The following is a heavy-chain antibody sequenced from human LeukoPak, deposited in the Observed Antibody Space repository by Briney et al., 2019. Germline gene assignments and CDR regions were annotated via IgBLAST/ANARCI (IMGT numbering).Heavy chain of an antibody. V-gene: IGHV4-4*07. CDR1: GGSISTYY. CDR2: IYTSGST. Sequence: SETLSLTCTVSGGSISTYYGSWIRQPAGKGLEWIGRIYTSGSTNYNPSLKSRVTMSVDPSKNQFSLKLSSVTAADTAVYFCARGTVPNAFDIWGQGTMVTVS. D-gene: IGHD1/OR15-1a*01. CDR3: ARGTVPNAFDI. J-gene: IGHJ3*02.